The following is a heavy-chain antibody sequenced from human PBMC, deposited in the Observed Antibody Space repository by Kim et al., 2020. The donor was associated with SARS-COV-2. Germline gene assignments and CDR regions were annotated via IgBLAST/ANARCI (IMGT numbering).Heavy chain of an antibody. Sequence: GGSLRLSCAASGFTFSSYGMHWVRQAPGKGLEWVAVISYDGSNKYYADSVKGRFTISRDNSKNTLYLQMNSLRAEDTAVYYCAKAGLGFVFVVRDYFDYWGQGTLVTVSS. V-gene: IGHV3-30*18. D-gene: IGHD3-22*01. CDR1: GFTFSSYG. CDR2: ISYDGSNK. CDR3: AKAGLGFVFVVRDYFDY. J-gene: IGHJ4*02.